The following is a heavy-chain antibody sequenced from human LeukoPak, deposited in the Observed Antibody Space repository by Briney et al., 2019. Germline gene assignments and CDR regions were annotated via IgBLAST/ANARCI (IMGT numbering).Heavy chain of an antibody. V-gene: IGHV4-39*01. J-gene: IGHJ4*02. CDR3: ARPGSDR. D-gene: IGHD6-6*01. Sequence: SETLSLTCTVSGGSISSSSYYWGWIRQPPGKGLEWIGSIYYGGSTYYNPSLKSRVTISVDTSKNQFSLKLSSVTAADTAVYYCARPGSDRWGQGTLVTVSS. CDR2: IYYGGST. CDR1: GGSISSSSYY.